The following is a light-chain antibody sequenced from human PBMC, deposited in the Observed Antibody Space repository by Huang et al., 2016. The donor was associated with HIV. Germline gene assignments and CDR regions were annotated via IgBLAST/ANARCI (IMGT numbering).Light chain of an antibody. CDR1: QRVNDNY. J-gene: IGKJ1*01. CDR2: GSS. V-gene: IGKV3-20*01. CDR3: QQYGSSGT. Sequence: SPGERATLSCRASQRVNDNYLAWYQQKPGQAPRLLISGSSTRATDIPDRFRGSGSGTDFTLTIIRLAPEDFAVYYCQQYGSSGTFGQGTRVDI.